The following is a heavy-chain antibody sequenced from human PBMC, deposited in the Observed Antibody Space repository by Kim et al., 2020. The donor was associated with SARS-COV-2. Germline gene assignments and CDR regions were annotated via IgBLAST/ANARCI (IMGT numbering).Heavy chain of an antibody. CDR3: ARGSPEPEY. CDR2: GNT. J-gene: IGHJ4*02. V-gene: IGHV1-18*01. Sequence: GNTNYAQKLQGRVTMTTDTSTSTAYMELRSLRSDDTAVYYCARGSPEPEYWGQGTLVTVSS.